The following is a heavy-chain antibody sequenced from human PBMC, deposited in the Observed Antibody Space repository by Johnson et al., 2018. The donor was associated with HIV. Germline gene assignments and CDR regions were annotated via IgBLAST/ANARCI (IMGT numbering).Heavy chain of an antibody. Sequence: QVQLVESGGSLVKPGGSLSLSCASSGFTFSDYYMSWIRQAPGNGLEWVSYISSSGSTIYYADSVKGRFTISRDNSKNTLYLQMNSLRAEDTAVYYCARDGGRGDFDIWGQGTRVSVSS. CDR1: GFTFSDYY. J-gene: IGHJ3*02. V-gene: IGHV3-11*04. D-gene: IGHD3-16*01. CDR2: ISSSGSTI. CDR3: ARDGGRGDFDI.